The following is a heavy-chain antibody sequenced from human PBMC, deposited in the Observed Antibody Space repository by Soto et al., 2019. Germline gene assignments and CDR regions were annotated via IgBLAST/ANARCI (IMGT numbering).Heavy chain of an antibody. J-gene: IGHJ3*02. CDR2: INPNSGGT. CDR3: ARGTANVDTAMVDAFDI. CDR1: GYTFTGYY. Sequence: ASVKVSCKASGYTFTGYYMHWVRQAPGQGLEWMGWINPNSGGTNYAQKFQGWVTMTRDTSISTAYMELSRLRSDDTAVYYCARGTANVDTAMVDAFDIWGQGTMVTVSS. D-gene: IGHD5-18*01. V-gene: IGHV1-2*04.